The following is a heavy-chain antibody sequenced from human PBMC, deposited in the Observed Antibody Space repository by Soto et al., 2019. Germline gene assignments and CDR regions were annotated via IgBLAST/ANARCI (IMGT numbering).Heavy chain of an antibody. CDR2: ISSSSSTI. CDR3: ARDLSSVIVEVPAAPFYYYYGMDV. CDR1: GFTFSSYS. J-gene: IGHJ6*02. D-gene: IGHD2-2*01. Sequence: EVQLVESGGGLVQPGGSLRLSCAASGFTFSSYSMNWVRQAPGKGLEWVSYISSSSSTIYYADSVKGRFTISRDNAKNSLYLQMNSLRDEDTAVYYCARDLSSVIVEVPAAPFYYYYGMDVWGQGTTVTVSS. V-gene: IGHV3-48*02.